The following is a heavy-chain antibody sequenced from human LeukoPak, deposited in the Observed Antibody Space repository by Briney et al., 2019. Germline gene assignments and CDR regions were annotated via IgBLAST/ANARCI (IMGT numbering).Heavy chain of an antibody. CDR3: ARGTGAKRYYFDL. CDR1: GFDLSNYG. J-gene: IGHJ4*02. CDR2: IWYDGSNR. Sequence: TGGSLRLSCAVSGFDLSNYGMHWVRQAPGKGLEWVTVIWYDGSNRYYADSVKGRITISRDTSENTVSLHINNVKVDDTAIYYCARGTGAKRYYFDLWGQGILVTVSS. V-gene: IGHV3-33*01.